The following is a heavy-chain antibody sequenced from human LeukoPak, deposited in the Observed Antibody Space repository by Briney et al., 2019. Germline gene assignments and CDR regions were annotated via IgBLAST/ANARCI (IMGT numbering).Heavy chain of an antibody. J-gene: IGHJ4*02. V-gene: IGHV3-53*01. CDR1: GFTVSSNY. CDR3: ARGDGYNFFDY. D-gene: IGHD5-24*01. CDR2: IYVDGTT. Sequence: GGSLRLSCAASGFTVSSNYMSWVRQAPGKGLEWVSVIYVDGTTYYADSVKGRFAISRDNSKNTLSLQMNSLRAEDTAVYYCARGDGYNFFDYWGQGTLVTVSS.